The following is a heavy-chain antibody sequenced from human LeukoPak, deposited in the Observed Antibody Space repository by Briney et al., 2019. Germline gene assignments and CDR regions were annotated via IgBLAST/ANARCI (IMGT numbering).Heavy chain of an antibody. V-gene: IGHV1-69*04. CDR1: GGTFSSYT. Sequence: SVKVSCKASGGTFSSYTISWVRQAPGQGLEWMGRIIPIRGIANYAQKFPGRVTIIADKSTSTAYMELSSLRSEDTAVYYCARDPSTSHYYYGMDVWGQGTTVTVSS. J-gene: IGHJ6*02. CDR3: ARDPSTSHYYYGMDV. D-gene: IGHD2-2*01. CDR2: IIPIRGIA.